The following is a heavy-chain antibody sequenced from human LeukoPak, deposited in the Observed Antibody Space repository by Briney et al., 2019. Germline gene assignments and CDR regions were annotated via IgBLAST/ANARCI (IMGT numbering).Heavy chain of an antibody. CDR1: GGSISSYH. CDR3: ARRFSSSWPYYFDY. CDR2: IYYSGST. V-gene: IGHV4-59*08. J-gene: IGHJ4*02. D-gene: IGHD6-13*01. Sequence: SETLSLTCTVSGGSISSYHWSWIRQPPGKGLEWIGFIYYSGSTNYNPSLKSRVTISVDTSKNQFSLKLSSVTAADTAVYYCARRFSSSWPYYFDYWGQGTLVTVSS.